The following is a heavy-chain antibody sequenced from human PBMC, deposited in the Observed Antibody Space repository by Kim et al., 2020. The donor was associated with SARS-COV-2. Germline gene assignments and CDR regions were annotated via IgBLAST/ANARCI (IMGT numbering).Heavy chain of an antibody. CDR3: ARGGYYGSGSYYHSYYFDY. D-gene: IGHD3-10*01. CDR1: GFTFSSYS. J-gene: IGHJ4*02. Sequence: GGSLRLSCAASGFTFSSYSMNWVRQAPGKGLEWVSSISSSSSYIYYADSVKGRFTISRDNAKNSLYLQMNSLRAEDTAVYYCARGGYYGSGSYYHSYYFDYWGQGTLVTVSS. CDR2: ISSSSSYI. V-gene: IGHV3-21*01.